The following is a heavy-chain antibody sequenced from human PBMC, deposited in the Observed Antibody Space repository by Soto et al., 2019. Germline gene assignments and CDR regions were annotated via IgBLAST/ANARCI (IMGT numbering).Heavy chain of an antibody. J-gene: IGHJ4*02. V-gene: IGHV4-4*02. CDR2: IYHSGST. CDR1: GGSISSSNW. CDR3: ASRPGVFLTGYFLFDY. Sequence: SETLSLTCAVSGGSISSSNWWSWVRQPPGKGLEWIGEIYHSGSTNYNPSLKSRVTISVDKSKNQFSLKLSSVTAADTAVYYCASRPGVFLTGYFLFDYWGQGTLVTVSS. D-gene: IGHD3-9*01.